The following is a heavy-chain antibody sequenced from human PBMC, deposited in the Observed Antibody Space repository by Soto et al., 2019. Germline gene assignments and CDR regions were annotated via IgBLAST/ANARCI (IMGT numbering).Heavy chain of an antibody. J-gene: IGHJ1*01. V-gene: IGHV1-18*01. CDR3: ARGGSSWSAEYYQH. CDR2: ISGYNGNT. D-gene: IGHD6-13*01. Sequence: QVQLVQSGAEVKKPGASVKVSCKASGYTFTNYGISWVRQAPGQGPEWMGWISGYNGNTKYAQTLQGRVTMTTDTSTSTVYMELRSLRSDDTAVYYCARGGSSWSAEYYQHWGQGTLVIDSS. CDR1: GYTFTNYG.